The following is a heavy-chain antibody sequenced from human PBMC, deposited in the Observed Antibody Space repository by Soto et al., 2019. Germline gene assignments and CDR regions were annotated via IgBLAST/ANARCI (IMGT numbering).Heavy chain of an antibody. V-gene: IGHV3-53*01. CDR1: GFTVSNNY. J-gene: IGHJ4*02. CDR2: IYSGGYT. Sequence: EVQLVESGGGLIQPGGSLRLSCAVSGFTVSNNYMSWVRQAPGKGLEGVSVIYSGGYTAYGDSVKGRFTISRDNSKNTLILKRKSQGAAARAVYCGAALGGGGGYWGQGTLVTVSS. D-gene: IGHD3-10*01. CDR3: AALGGGGGY.